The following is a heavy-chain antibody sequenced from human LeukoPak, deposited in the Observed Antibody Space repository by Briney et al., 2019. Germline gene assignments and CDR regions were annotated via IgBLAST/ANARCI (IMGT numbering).Heavy chain of an antibody. Sequence: QISCKASGFTFTSSAVQWVRQARGQRLEWIGWIVVGSGNTNYAQKFQERVTITRDMSTSTAYMELSSLRSEDTAVYYCAAGPYDSSGYYYGYYYGMDVWGQGTTVTVSS. D-gene: IGHD3-22*01. CDR3: AAGPYDSSGYYYGYYYGMDV. CDR1: GFTFTSSA. J-gene: IGHJ6*02. CDR2: IVVGSGNT. V-gene: IGHV1-58*01.